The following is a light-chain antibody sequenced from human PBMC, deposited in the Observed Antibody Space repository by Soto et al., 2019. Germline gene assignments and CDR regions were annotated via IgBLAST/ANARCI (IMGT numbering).Light chain of an antibody. J-gene: IGLJ3*02. CDR3: ASWDDSLSGVV. CDR2: RNN. Sequence: QYVLTQPPSASGTPGQRDTISCSGSSSNIGSNYVYWYQQLPGTAPKLLIYRNNQRPSGVPDRFSGSKSGTSASLAISGLRSEDEANYYCASWDDSLSGVVFGGGTKVTVL. V-gene: IGLV1-47*01. CDR1: SSNIGSNY.